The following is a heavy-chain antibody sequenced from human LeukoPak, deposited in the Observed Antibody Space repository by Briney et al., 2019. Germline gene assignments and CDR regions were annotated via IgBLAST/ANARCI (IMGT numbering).Heavy chain of an antibody. CDR1: GYTLTELS. D-gene: IGHD1-26*01. CDR2: FDPEDGET. Sequence: ASVKVSCKVSGYTLTELSMHWVRQAPGKGLEWMGGFDPEDGETIYAQKFQGRVTMTEDTSTDTAYMELSSLRSEDTAVYYCATKLLVGATTGYFDYWGQGTLVTVSS. J-gene: IGHJ4*02. V-gene: IGHV1-24*01. CDR3: ATKLLVGATTGYFDY.